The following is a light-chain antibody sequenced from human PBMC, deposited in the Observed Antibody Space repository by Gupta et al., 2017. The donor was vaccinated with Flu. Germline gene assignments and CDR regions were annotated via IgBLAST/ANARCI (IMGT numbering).Light chain of an antibody. CDR1: SSYVGSYHL. CDR2: EGS. J-gene: IGLJ3*02. Sequence: QSALTQPASVSGSPGQSITISCTGTSSYVGSYHLVSWYQQHPGKAPKLMIYEGSKRPSGVSNRFSGSKSGNTASLTISVLQAEDEADYYCCSYAGSSTWVFGGGTKLTVL. CDR3: CSYAGSSTWV. V-gene: IGLV2-23*01.